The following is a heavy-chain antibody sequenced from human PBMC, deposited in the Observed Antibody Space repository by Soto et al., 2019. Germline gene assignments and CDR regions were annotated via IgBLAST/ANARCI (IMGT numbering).Heavy chain of an antibody. CDR1: GFSFSAYG. Sequence: ESGGGVVQPGRSLRLSCEASGFSFSAYGMHWVRQAPGKGLEWVAAISHDGNDRYYADSVKGRFTISRDNSKNTLYLQMNSLRSEDAAIYYCPKVTAVPYQGFDSWGQGTLVTVSS. CDR3: PKVTAVPYQGFDS. CDR2: ISHDGNDR. D-gene: IGHD6-19*01. V-gene: IGHV3-30*18. J-gene: IGHJ5*01.